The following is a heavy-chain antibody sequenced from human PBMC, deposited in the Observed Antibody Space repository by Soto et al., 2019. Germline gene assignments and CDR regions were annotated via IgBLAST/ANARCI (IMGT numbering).Heavy chain of an antibody. CDR3: ARSFLTAAGLFDY. D-gene: IGHD6-13*01. V-gene: IGHV4-59*01. Sequence: LSLPSSGSGRSSRSYCSSWIRHRPGKGLEWIGYIYYSGSTNYNPSLKSRVTISVDTSKNQFSLKLSSVTAADTAVYYCARSFLTAAGLFDYWGQGTLATVSS. J-gene: IGHJ4*02. CDR2: IYYSGST. CDR1: GRSSRSYC.